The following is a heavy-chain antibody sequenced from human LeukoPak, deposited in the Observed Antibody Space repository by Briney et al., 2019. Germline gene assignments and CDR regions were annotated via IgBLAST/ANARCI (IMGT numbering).Heavy chain of an antibody. Sequence: SETLSLTCTVSGGSISNYYWSWIRQPPGKGLEWIGYIYYSGSTNYNPSLKSRVTISVDTSKNQFSLKLSSVTAADTAVYYCARDSSSIGMDVWGQGTTVTVSS. J-gene: IGHJ6*02. CDR1: GGSISNYY. V-gene: IGHV4-59*01. CDR3: ARDSSSIGMDV. D-gene: IGHD6-6*01. CDR2: IYYSGST.